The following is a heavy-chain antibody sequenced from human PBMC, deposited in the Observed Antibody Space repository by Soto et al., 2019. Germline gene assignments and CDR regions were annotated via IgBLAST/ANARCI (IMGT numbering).Heavy chain of an antibody. CDR3: ARGGDYGSGRVDH. J-gene: IGHJ4*02. V-gene: IGHV3-74*01. Sequence: EVPLVESGGGLVQPGGYLRLSCAASGFTFSSYWMHWVRQAPGKGLVWVSLINSDGSRTIYADSVKGRFSISRDNGENTLYLQMNSLRVGDTAMYYCARGGDYGSGRVDHWGQGALVTVSS. CDR2: INSDGSRT. CDR1: GFTFSSYW. D-gene: IGHD3-10*01.